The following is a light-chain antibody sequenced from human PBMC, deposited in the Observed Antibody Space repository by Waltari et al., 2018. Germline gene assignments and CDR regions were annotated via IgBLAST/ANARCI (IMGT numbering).Light chain of an antibody. V-gene: IGKV1-5*03. CDR1: QNINTW. CDR2: KAS. J-gene: IGKJ1*01. Sequence: DIQMTPSPSTLPASVGASATIPCRASQNINTWLAWHQQKPGKAPKLLIYKASSLESGVPSRFSGSGSGTEFTLTISSLQPDDFATYYCLQYNGEPRTFGQGTKVEVK. CDR3: LQYNGEPRT.